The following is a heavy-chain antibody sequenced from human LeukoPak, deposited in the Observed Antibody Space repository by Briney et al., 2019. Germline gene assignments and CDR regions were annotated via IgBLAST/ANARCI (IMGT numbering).Heavy chain of an antibody. CDR2: ISGSGGST. D-gene: IGHD6-13*01. CDR1: GFTFSSYS. J-gene: IGHJ4*02. V-gene: IGHV3-23*01. Sequence: GGSLRLSCAASGFTFSSYSMNWVRQAPGKGLEWVSGISGSGGSTYYADSVKGRVTISRDNSKNTLYLQMNSLRAEDTAVYYCAKDLSSSWNYFDYWGQGTLVTVSS. CDR3: AKDLSSSWNYFDY.